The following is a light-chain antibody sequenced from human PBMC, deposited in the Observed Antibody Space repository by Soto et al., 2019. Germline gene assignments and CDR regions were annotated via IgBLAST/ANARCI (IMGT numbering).Light chain of an antibody. J-gene: IGKJ4*01. CDR1: QSLSSRY. CDR2: RTF. Sequence: ETVLTQSPGTLALYPGESATLSCRASQSLSSRYLAWYQQKPGQPPSLLLYRTFSRATGIPDMFSGSGSGTDFTLTISRLEPEDFAVYFCQQFSSSPLAFGGGTKVEI. V-gene: IGKV3-20*01. CDR3: QQFSSSPLA.